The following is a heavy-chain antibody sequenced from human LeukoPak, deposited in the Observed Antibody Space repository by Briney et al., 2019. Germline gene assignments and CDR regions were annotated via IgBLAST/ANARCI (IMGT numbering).Heavy chain of an antibody. CDR2: INPNSGGT. J-gene: IGHJ4*02. D-gene: IGHD1-26*01. Sequence: ASVKVSCKASGYTFTGYYMHWVRQAPGQGLEWMGWINPNSGGTNYAQKFQGWVTMTRDTSISTAYMELSRLRSDDTAVYYCARIDASGSYHFDYWGQGTLVTVSS. CDR1: GYTFTGYY. V-gene: IGHV1-2*04. CDR3: ARIDASGSYHFDY.